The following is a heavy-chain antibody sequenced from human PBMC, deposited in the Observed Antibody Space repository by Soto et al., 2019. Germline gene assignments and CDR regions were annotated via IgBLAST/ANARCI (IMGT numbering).Heavy chain of an antibody. D-gene: IGHD5-12*01. CDR3: AAGGGLPRYY. V-gene: IGHV4-30-2*01. J-gene: IGHJ4*02. Sequence: QLQLQESGSGLVKPSQTLSLTCAVSGGSISSGGYSWSWIRQPPGKGLEWIGYIYHSGSTYYNPSLRSRVTISVDRSMNESSVKLSSVSSADTAVSCCAAGGGLPRYYWGQGTLVTVSS. CDR2: IYHSGST. CDR1: GGSISSGGYS.